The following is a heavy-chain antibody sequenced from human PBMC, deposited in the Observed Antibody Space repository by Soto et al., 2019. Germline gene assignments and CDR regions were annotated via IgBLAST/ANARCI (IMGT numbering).Heavy chain of an antibody. J-gene: IGHJ5*02. CDR3: ARVPSVLRHFDWLDENWFDP. D-gene: IGHD3-9*01. CDR1: GGPISSYY. V-gene: IGHV4-59*01. Sequence: SETLSMTCTCSGGPISSYYWSWIRQPPGKGLEWIGYIYYSGSTNYNPSLKSRVTISVDTSKNQFSLKLSSVTAADTAVYYCARVPSVLRHFDWLDENWFDPWGQGTPVTVYS. CDR2: IYYSGST.